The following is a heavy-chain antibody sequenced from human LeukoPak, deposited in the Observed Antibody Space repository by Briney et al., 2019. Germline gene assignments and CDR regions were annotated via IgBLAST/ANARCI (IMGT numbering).Heavy chain of an antibody. Sequence: PSETLSLTCAVYGGSFSGYYWSWIRQPPGKGLEWIGEINHSGSTNYNPSLKSRVTISVDTSKNQFSLKLSSVTAADTAVYYCARVSIAAAGTYYFDYWGQGTLVTVSS. J-gene: IGHJ4*02. V-gene: IGHV4-34*01. CDR3: ARVSIAAAGTYYFDY. CDR2: INHSGST. D-gene: IGHD6-13*01. CDR1: GGSFSGYY.